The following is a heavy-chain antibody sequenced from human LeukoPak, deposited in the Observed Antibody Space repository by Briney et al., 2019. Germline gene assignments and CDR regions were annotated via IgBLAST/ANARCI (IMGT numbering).Heavy chain of an antibody. Sequence: ASVKVSCKASGGTFSSYAISWVRQAPGQGLEWMGGIIPIFGTANYAQKLQGRVTITADESTSTAYMELSSLRSEDTAVYYCARDGCGSSTSCSEWYYYYMDVWGKGTTVTVSS. CDR1: GGTFSSYA. J-gene: IGHJ6*03. V-gene: IGHV1-69*13. D-gene: IGHD2-2*01. CDR3: ARDGCGSSTSCSEWYYYYMDV. CDR2: IIPIFGTA.